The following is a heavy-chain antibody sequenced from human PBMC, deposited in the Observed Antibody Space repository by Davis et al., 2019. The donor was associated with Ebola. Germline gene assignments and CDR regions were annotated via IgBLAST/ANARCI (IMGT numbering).Heavy chain of an antibody. Sequence: GESLKISCAASGFTFSSYAMRWVRQAPGKGLEWVSGISGSGISTYYADSVKGRFTISRDNSKNTQFLQMNSLRAEDTAVYYCAKGGLWGYGMDVWGQGTTVTVSS. CDR3: AKGGLWGYGMDV. J-gene: IGHJ6*02. V-gene: IGHV3-23*01. CDR1: GFTFSSYA. CDR2: ISGSGIST. D-gene: IGHD4/OR15-4a*01.